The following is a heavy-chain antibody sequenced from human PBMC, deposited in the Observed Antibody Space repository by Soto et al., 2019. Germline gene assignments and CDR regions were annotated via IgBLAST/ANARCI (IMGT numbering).Heavy chain of an antibody. V-gene: IGHV4-59*13. CDR3: ARYSVATIRFFDY. J-gene: IGHJ4*02. D-gene: IGHD5-12*01. CDR2: IHHTGTA. CDR1: GDSITDYY. Sequence: QVQLQESGPGLVKPSETLSLTCTVSGDSITDYYWSWIRESPGKGLEWIAYIHHTGTANYNPSLKSRVTISVDTSKSLLSLRLSSVTAADTAVYFCARYSVATIRFFDYWGQGTLVTVSS.